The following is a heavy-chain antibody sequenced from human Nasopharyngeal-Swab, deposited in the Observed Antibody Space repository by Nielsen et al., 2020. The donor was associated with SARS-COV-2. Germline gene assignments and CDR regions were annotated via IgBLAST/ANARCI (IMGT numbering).Heavy chain of an antibody. CDR2: IYPGDSET. D-gene: IGHD2-15*01. J-gene: IGHJ4*02. V-gene: IGHV5-51*01. Sequence: GESLKISCKVSGYSFTNYWIGWVRQMPGKGLEWMGIIYPGDSETRYSPSFQGQVTISADKSISTTHLQWSSLQASDTAMYFCTRLGHCSGGSCYALGPDYWGQGTQVTVSS. CDR3: TRLGHCSGGSCYALGPDY. CDR1: GYSFTNYW.